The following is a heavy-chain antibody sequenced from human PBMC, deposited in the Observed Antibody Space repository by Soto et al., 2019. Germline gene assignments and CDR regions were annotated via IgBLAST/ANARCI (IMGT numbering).Heavy chain of an antibody. D-gene: IGHD3-10*01. CDR2: IKQDGSEK. CDR1: GFTFSSYW. J-gene: IGHJ6*02. Sequence: GGSLRLSCAASGFTFSSYWMSWVRQAPGKGLDWVANIKQDGSEKYYVDSVKGRFTISRDNAKNSLYLQMNSLRAEDTAVYYWVREVNYYYYGMDVWGQGTTVTVAS. V-gene: IGHV3-7*01. CDR3: VREVNYYYYGMDV.